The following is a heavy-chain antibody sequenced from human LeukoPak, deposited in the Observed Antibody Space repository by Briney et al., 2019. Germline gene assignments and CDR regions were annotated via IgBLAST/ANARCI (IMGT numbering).Heavy chain of an antibody. J-gene: IGHJ4*02. D-gene: IGHD5-18*01. CDR1: GFTFSSYA. CDR3: ARGHTAMVGKIDY. CDR2: ISYDGSNK. V-gene: IGHV3-30*04. Sequence: PGRSLRLSCAASGFTFSSYAMHWVRQAPGKGLEWVAVISYDGSNKYYADSVKGRFTISRDNSKNTLYLQMNSLRAGDTAVYYCARGHTAMVGKIDYWGQGTLVTVSS.